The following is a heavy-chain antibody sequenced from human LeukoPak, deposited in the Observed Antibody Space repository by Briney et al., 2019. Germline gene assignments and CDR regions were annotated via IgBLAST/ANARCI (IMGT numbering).Heavy chain of an antibody. CDR3: ARDLFPRVRGAYEANFDY. CDR2: ISAYNGNT. CDR1: GYTFTSYG. V-gene: IGHV1-18*01. J-gene: IGHJ4*02. D-gene: IGHD3-10*01. Sequence: ASVKVSCKASGYTFTSYGISWVRQAPGQGLEWMRWISAYNGNTNYAQKLQGRVTMTTDTSTSTAYMELRSLRSDDTAVYYCARDLFPRVRGAYEANFDYWGQGTLVTVSS.